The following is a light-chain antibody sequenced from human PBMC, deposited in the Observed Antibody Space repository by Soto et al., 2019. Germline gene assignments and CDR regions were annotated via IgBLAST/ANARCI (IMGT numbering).Light chain of an antibody. CDR2: LTGDGSH. CDR3: QTWGSGTHVV. CDR1: SGHSSYA. J-gene: IGLJ2*01. Sequence: QLVLTQSPSASASLGASVKLTCTLSSGHSSYAIAWHQQQAEKGPRYLMKLTGDGSHSKGDGIPDRFSGSSSGAERYLTISSLQSEDEADYYCQTWGSGTHVVFGGGNKLTVL. V-gene: IGLV4-69*01.